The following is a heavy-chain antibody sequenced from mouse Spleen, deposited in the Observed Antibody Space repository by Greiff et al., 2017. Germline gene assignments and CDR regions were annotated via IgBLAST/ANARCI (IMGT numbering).Heavy chain of an antibody. D-gene: IGHD2-13*01. V-gene: IGHV5-16*01. CDR3: ARGAIYYGGWYFDV. CDR1: GFTFSDYY. J-gene: IGHJ1*01. Sequence: EVKLVESEVGLVPPGSSLQLSCTASGFTFSDYYMAWVRQVPEKGLEWVANINYDGSSTYYLDSLKCRFIISRDNAKNILYMQMRSLKSEDTATDYCARGAIYYGGWYFDVWGAGTTVTVSS. CDR2: INYDGSST.